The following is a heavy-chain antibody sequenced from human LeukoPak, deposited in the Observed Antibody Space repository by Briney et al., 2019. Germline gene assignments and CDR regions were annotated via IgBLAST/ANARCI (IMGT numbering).Heavy chain of an antibody. CDR1: GGSFSGYY. Sequence: SGTLSLTCAVYGGSFSGYYWSWIRQPPGKGLEWIGEINHSGSTNYNPSLKSRVTISVDTSKNQFSLKLSSVTAADTAVYYCARGTETRGYFDYWGQGTLVTVSS. CDR2: INHSGST. J-gene: IGHJ4*02. V-gene: IGHV4-34*01. CDR3: ARGTETRGYFDY. D-gene: IGHD4-17*01.